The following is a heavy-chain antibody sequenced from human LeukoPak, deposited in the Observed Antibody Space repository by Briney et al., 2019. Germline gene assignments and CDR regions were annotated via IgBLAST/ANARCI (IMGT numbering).Heavy chain of an antibody. CDR2: VYYSGAT. D-gene: IGHD3-9*01. Sequence: SETLSSTSTVSGGSISAYFRSWIRQPPGKGLEWIGYVYYSGATNYNPSLKSRVTISLETSKNQFSQRLTSVTAADTAVYYCARRVALTGIYGWDHWGQGTPVTVSS. CDR1: GGSISAYF. V-gene: IGHV4-59*08. CDR3: ARRVALTGIYGWDH. J-gene: IGHJ4*02.